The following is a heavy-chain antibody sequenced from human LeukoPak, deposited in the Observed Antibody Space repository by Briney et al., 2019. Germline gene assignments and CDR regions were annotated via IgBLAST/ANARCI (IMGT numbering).Heavy chain of an antibody. CDR3: ARGHRFGEFPDY. V-gene: IGHV1-18*01. Sequence: ASVKVSCKTSGHTFTSYGISWVRQAPGQGLEWMGWISPDNGDTNYAQKLQDRVTMTTDTSTSTAYMELRSLTSDDTAVYYCARGHRFGEFPDYWGQGTLVTVSS. J-gene: IGHJ4*02. D-gene: IGHD3-10*01. CDR1: GHTFTSYG. CDR2: ISPDNGDT.